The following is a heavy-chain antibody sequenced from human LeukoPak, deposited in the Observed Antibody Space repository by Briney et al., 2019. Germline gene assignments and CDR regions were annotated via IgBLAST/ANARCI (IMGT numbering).Heavy chain of an antibody. Sequence: GGSLRLSCAASGFTFSSYAMSWVRQAPGKGLEWVSAIRGSGGSTYYADSVKGRFTISRDNSKNTLSLQMNSLRAEDTAVYYCAKDLSESGYTSFDYWGRGTLVTVSS. CDR2: IRGSGGST. CDR3: AKDLSESGYTSFDY. D-gene: IGHD3-3*01. CDR1: GFTFSSYA. V-gene: IGHV3-23*01. J-gene: IGHJ4*02.